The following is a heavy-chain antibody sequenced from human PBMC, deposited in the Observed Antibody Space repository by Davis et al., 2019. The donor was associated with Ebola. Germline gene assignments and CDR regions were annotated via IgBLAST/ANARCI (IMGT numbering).Heavy chain of an antibody. D-gene: IGHD3-22*01. CDR3: ARRSRAYYYDSSGYYSAAGAFDI. Sequence: SETLSLTCAVYGGSFSGYYWSWIRQPPGKGLEWIGEINHSGSTNYNPSLKSRVTISVDTSKNQFSLKLSSVTAADTAVNYCARRSRAYYYDSSGYYSAAGAFDIWGQGTMVTVSS. CDR1: GGSFSGYY. CDR2: INHSGST. V-gene: IGHV4-34*01. J-gene: IGHJ3*02.